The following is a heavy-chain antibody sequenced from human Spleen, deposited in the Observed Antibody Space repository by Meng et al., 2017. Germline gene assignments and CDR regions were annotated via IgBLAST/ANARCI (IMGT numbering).Heavy chain of an antibody. CDR2: INPSGGST. CDR1: GYTFTSYY. Sequence: ASVKVSCKESGYTFTSYYMHWVRQAPGQGLEWMGIINPSGGSTSYAQKFQGRVTMTRDTSTSTVYMELSSLRSEDTAVYYCARDLGYYDSSGSVYNDYYYYGMDVWGQGTTVTVSS. J-gene: IGHJ6*02. D-gene: IGHD3-22*01. V-gene: IGHV1-46*01. CDR3: ARDLGYYDSSGSVYNDYYYYGMDV.